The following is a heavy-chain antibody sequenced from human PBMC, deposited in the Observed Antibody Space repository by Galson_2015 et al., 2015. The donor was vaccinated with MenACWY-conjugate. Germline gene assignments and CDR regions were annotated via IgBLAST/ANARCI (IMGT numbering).Heavy chain of an antibody. CDR1: GYSISSGYW. J-gene: IGHJ3*01. Sequence: SETLSLTCAVSGYSISSGYWWGWIRQPPEKGLEWIGYMHYSGSSYYNPSLKSRVTMSVDTSKTQFSLRLSSVTAVDTAVYYCARIRTMYDTSEAFDVWGQGTVVSVSS. D-gene: IGHD3-22*01. CDR2: MHYSGSS. CDR3: ARIRTMYDTSEAFDV. V-gene: IGHV4-28*01.